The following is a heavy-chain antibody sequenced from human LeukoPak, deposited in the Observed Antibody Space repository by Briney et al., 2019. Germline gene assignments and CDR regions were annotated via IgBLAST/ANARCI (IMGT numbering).Heavy chain of an antibody. D-gene: IGHD7-27*01. CDR1: VSTFSSYA. V-gene: IGHV1-69*05. CDR3: ARDLPATSNWELDY. CDR2: IIPIFGTA. Sequence: SVKVSCKSSVSTFSSYAICWVRQAPGQGLEWMGRIIPIFGTANYAQKFLGRVTTTTDESTSTAYMKLSSLRSEDTAVYYCARDLPATSNWELDYWGQGTLVTVSS. J-gene: IGHJ4*02.